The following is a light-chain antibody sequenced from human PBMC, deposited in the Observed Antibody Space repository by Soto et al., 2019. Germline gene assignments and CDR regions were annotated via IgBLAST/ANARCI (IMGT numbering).Light chain of an antibody. Sequence: EIVLTQSPATLSLSPGERATLSCRASQSVSSYLAWYQQKPGQAPRLLIYDASNRATGIPARFSGSGSGTDFTLTINSLEPEDFAVYYCQQRSNGPPITFGHGTRLEIK. CDR1: QSVSSY. V-gene: IGKV3-11*01. CDR2: DAS. J-gene: IGKJ5*01. CDR3: QQRSNGPPIT.